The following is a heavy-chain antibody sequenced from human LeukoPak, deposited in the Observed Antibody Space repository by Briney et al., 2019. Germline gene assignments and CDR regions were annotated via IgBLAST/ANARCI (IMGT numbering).Heavy chain of an antibody. D-gene: IGHD2-15*01. J-gene: IGHJ4*02. CDR1: GYTFTSYY. CDR2: INPSGGST. Sequence: ASVKVSCKASGYTFTSYYMHWVRQAPGQGLEWMAIINPSGGSTNYAQKFQGRVTMTRDTSTSTAYMELRSLRSDDTAVYYCARDFFHGHCAGLSCFLLDYWGQGSLVTVSS. CDR3: ARDFFHGHCAGLSCFLLDY. V-gene: IGHV1-46*01.